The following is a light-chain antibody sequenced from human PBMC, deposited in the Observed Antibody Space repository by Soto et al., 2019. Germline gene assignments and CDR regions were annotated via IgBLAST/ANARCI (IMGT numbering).Light chain of an antibody. CDR1: QSISGK. CDR3: QQYVTSSPRT. J-gene: IGKJ1*01. Sequence: SPGERATLSCRASQSISGKLAWYQHRPGQAPRLLIYDASIRATGIPARFSGSGSGTDFTLTITRLEPEDFAVYYCQQYVTSSPRTFGQGTKVDI. CDR2: DAS. V-gene: IGKV3-20*01.